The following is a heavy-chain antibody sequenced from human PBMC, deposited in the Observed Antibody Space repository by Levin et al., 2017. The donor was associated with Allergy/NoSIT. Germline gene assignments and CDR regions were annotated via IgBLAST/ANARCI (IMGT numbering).Heavy chain of an antibody. J-gene: IGHJ4*02. CDR3: ARASHYSSSSGVNY. V-gene: IGHV4-34*01. Sequence: SETLSLTCAVYGGSFSGYYWNWIRQPPGKGLEWIGEINHSGSTNYNPSLKSRVTISVDTSKTQFSLKLSSLTAADTALYYCARASHYSSSSGVNYWGQGTLVTVSS. CDR2: INHSGST. D-gene: IGHD6-6*01. CDR1: GGSFSGYY.